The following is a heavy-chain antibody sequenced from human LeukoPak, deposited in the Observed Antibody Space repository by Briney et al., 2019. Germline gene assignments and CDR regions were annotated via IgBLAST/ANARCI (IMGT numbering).Heavy chain of an antibody. Sequence: ASVKVSCKASGYTFTSYGISWVRPAPGQGLEWMGWISAYNGNTNYAQKLQGRVTMTTDTSTSTAYMELRSMRSDDTAVYYCARDDYYYGSGSFTGNYYYYYGMDVWGQGTTVTVSS. CDR3: ARDDYYYGSGSFTGNYYYYYGMDV. D-gene: IGHD3-10*01. CDR2: ISAYNGNT. CDR1: GYTFTSYG. J-gene: IGHJ6*02. V-gene: IGHV1-18*01.